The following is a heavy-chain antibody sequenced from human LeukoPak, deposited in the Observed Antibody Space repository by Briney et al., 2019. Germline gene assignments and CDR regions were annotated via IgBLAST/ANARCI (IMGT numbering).Heavy chain of an antibody. CDR2: ISSSSSYI. V-gene: IGHV3-21*01. J-gene: IGHJ4*02. CDR1: GFTFSSYS. D-gene: IGHD2-2*01. CDR3: ARENIVVIPTAKGIDY. Sequence: GGSLRLSCAVSGFTFSSYSMNWVRQATGKGLGWVSSISSSSSYIYYADSVKGRFTISRDNAKNSLYMQMNSLRAEAAAVYYCARENIVVIPTAKGIDYWGQGTLVTVSS.